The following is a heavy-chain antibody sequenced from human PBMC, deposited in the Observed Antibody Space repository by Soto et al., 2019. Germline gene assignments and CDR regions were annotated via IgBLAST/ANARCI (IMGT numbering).Heavy chain of an antibody. J-gene: IGHJ4*02. Sequence: EVPLVESGGGLVQPGRSLRLSCAASGFTFDDYAMHWVRQGPGKGLEWVSGISWNSGSIGYADSVKGRFTISRDNAKNSLYLQMNSLRAEDTALYYCAKDRSSTLTYFDNWGQGTLVTVSS. V-gene: IGHV3-9*01. CDR2: ISWNSGSI. CDR1: GFTFDDYA. CDR3: AKDRSSTLTYFDN. D-gene: IGHD2-2*01.